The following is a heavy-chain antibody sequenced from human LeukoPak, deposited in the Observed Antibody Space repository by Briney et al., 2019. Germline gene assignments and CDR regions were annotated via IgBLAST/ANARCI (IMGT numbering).Heavy chain of an antibody. CDR1: GFTFSSYG. CDR3: AKLASGTTGTTAPFDI. Sequence: GRSLTLSCAASGFTFSSYGMHWVRQAPGKGLEWVAVISYDGSNKYYADSVKGRFTISRDNSKNTLYLQMNSLRAEDTAVYYCAKLASGTTGTTAPFDIWGQGTMVTVSS. D-gene: IGHD1-1*01. V-gene: IGHV3-30*18. CDR2: ISYDGSNK. J-gene: IGHJ3*02.